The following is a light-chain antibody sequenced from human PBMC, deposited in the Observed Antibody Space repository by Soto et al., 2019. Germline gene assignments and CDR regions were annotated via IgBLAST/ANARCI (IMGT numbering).Light chain of an antibody. CDR2: KGT. CDR1: SSDVGAYNS. Sequence: QSARAQPASVSGSPGQSITISCTGTSSDVGAYNSVSWYQQHPHKAPQVIIYKGTQRPSGVSNRFSGSTSGNAASPTISGLQADDEADYFCCSSAPESTYVFGSGTKVTVL. V-gene: IGLV2-23*01. J-gene: IGLJ1*01. CDR3: CSSAPESTYV.